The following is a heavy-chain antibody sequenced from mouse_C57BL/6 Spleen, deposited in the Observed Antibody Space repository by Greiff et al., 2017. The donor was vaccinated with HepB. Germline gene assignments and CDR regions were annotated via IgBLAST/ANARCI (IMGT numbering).Heavy chain of an antibody. Sequence: VKLQESGAELMKPGASVKLSCKATGYTFTGYWIEWVKQRPGHGLEWIGEILPGSGSTNYNEKFKGKATFTADTSSNTAYMQLSSLTTEDSAIYYCARGTMVTTGYYYAMDYWGQGTSVTVSS. CDR2: ILPGSGST. CDR3: ARGTMVTTGYYYAMDY. CDR1: GYTFTGYW. D-gene: IGHD2-2*01. J-gene: IGHJ4*01. V-gene: IGHV1-9*01.